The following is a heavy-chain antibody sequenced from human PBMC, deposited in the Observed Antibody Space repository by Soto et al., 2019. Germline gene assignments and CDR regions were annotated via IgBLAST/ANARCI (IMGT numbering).Heavy chain of an antibody. J-gene: IGHJ4*02. CDR2: ISGDGGTT. CDR3: AKYQYGSSSWPLDFDF. D-gene: IGHD6-13*01. Sequence: EVQLLESGGGLVQPGGSLRLSCAASGFTFRNYAMSWVRQAPGKGLEWVSAISGDGGTTYYADSVKGRFTISRDNSNNTLYLQLNSLRAEDTASYYCAKYQYGSSSWPLDFDFWGQGTLVTVSP. CDR1: GFTFRNYA. V-gene: IGHV3-23*01.